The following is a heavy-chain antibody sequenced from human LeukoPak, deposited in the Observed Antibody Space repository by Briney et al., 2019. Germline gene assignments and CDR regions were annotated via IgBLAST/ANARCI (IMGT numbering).Heavy chain of an antibody. CDR1: GFTFSSFA. CDR2: ISYDGSHK. J-gene: IGHJ4*02. CDR3: ARAWDTVTVPGPFDY. Sequence: GRSLRLSCAAPGFTFSSFAMHWVRQAPGKGLEWVAVISYDGSHKDYADSVKGRSTISRDNSKNTLYLQMNSLRAEDTAVYYCARAWDTVTVPGPFDYWGQGTLVTVSS. V-gene: IGHV3-30*01. D-gene: IGHD5-18*01.